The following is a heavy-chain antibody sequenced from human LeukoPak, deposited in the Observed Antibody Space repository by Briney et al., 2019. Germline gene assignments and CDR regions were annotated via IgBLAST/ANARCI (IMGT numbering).Heavy chain of an antibody. D-gene: IGHD6-13*01. J-gene: IGHJ4*02. V-gene: IGHV3-53*01. CDR2: IYSRGST. CDR1: GFTVSSNY. CDR3: ARDLGAAPRDY. Sequence: PGGSLRLSCAASGFTVSSNYMTWVRQAPGKGLEWVSVIYSRGSTYYADSVKGRFTISRDNSKNTLYLQMNSLRAEDTAVYYCARDLGAAPRDYWGQGTLVTVS.